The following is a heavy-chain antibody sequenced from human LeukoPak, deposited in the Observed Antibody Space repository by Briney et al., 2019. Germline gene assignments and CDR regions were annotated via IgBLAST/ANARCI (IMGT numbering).Heavy chain of an antibody. D-gene: IGHD6-13*01. CDR3: AKEGHPYTSNCYDY. CDR1: GFTVSSND. J-gene: IGHJ4*02. CDR2: IYSGGST. Sequence: PGGSLRLSCAASGFTVSSNDMSWVRQAPGKELEWVSVIYSGGSTYNADSVKGRFTVSRENSRNTLYLQMNSLRPEDTAVYYCAKEGHPYTSNCYDYWGQGTLVTVSS. V-gene: IGHV3-66*02.